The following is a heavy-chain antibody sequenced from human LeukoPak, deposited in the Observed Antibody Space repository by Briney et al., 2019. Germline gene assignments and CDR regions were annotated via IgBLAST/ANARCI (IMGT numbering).Heavy chain of an antibody. CDR3: ARDRGGCSSTSCYLNWFDP. V-gene: IGHV1-2*06. CDR1: GYTFTGCY. Sequence: ASVKVSCKASGYTFTGCYMHWVRQAPGQGLEWMGRINPNSGGTNYAQKFQGRVTMTRDTSISTAYMELSRLRSGDTAVYYCARDRGGCSSTSCYLNWFDPWGQGTLVTVSS. D-gene: IGHD2-2*01. CDR2: INPNSGGT. J-gene: IGHJ5*02.